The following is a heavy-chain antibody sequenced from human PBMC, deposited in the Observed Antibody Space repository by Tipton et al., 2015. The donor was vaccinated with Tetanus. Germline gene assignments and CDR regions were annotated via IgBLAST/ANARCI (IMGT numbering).Heavy chain of an antibody. V-gene: IGHV4-4*07. J-gene: IGHJ4*02. CDR2: IYLSGST. Sequence: QLVQSGPEVKPSETLSLTRTVVSGDPISSHYWSWIRQSAGKGLEFIGRIYLSGSTNYNPTFKNRVTMSVDMSKNQFSLRLDSVTAADTATYYCATVPSNNWYYFDYWGQGTLVTVSS. D-gene: IGHD4-11*01. CDR1: GDPISSHY. CDR3: ATVPSNNWYYFDY.